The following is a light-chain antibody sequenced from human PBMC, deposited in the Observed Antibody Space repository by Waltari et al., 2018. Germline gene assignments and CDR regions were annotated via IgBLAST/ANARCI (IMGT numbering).Light chain of an antibody. CDR3: STWDDSLSGVL. J-gene: IGLJ2*01. CDR1: HSNIGANT. V-gene: IGLV1-44*01. CDR2: SDN. Sequence: QPVLTQPPSASGTPGQRVTISCSGRHSNIGANTVKYQQLPGTAPKLLIYSDNRRLSGVPDRFSASKSGTSASLAISGLQSEDEADYYCSTWDDSLSGVLFGEGTKLTVV.